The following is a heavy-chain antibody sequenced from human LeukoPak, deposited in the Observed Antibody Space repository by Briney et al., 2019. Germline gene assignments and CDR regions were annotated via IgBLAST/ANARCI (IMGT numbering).Heavy chain of an antibody. D-gene: IGHD6-13*01. CDR2: IYYSGST. Sequence: SETLSLTCTVSGGSISSYYWSWIRQPPGKGLEWIGYIYYSGSTNYNPSLESRVTISVDTSKNQFSLKLSSVTAADTAVYYCARLGYSSSWYVYYYGMDVWGQGTTVTVSS. V-gene: IGHV4-59*08. J-gene: IGHJ6*02. CDR3: ARLGYSSSWYVYYYGMDV. CDR1: GGSISSYY.